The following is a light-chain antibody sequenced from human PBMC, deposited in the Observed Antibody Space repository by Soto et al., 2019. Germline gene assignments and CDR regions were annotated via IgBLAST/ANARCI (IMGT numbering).Light chain of an antibody. Sequence: EIVLTQSPGTLSLSPGERATLSCRASQSVSSTYLAWYQQKPGHAPSLLIYGASSRATGIPDRFSGSGSGKDFTLTISRLEPEAFAVNYCQHYGSSRWTFGQGTRVDI. J-gene: IGKJ1*01. CDR1: QSVSSTY. CDR2: GAS. V-gene: IGKV3-20*01. CDR3: QHYGSSRWT.